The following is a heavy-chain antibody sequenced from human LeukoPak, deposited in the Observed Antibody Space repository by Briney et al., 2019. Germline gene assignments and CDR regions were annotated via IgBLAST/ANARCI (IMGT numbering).Heavy chain of an antibody. CDR1: GESFTTFY. D-gene: IGHD3-9*01. V-gene: IGHV4-34*01. Sequence: SETLSLTCAVYGESFTTFYWGWIRQTPGKGLEWIGEINHTGSTNYNPSLKSRVTISIDTSKNQFSLKLNSVTAADTAVYYCARDFRYYDILTGYYNPSAFDIWGQGTMVTVSS. J-gene: IGHJ3*02. CDR2: INHTGST. CDR3: ARDFRYYDILTGYYNPSAFDI.